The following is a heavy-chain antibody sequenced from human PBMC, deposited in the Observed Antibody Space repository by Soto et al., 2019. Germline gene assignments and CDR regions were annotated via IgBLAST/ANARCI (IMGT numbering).Heavy chain of an antibody. V-gene: IGHV3-33*01. CDR3: ASDDDYGDNGLDY. Sequence: QVQLVESGGGVVQPGRSLRLSCAASGFSFSSYGMHWVRQAPGKGLEWVAVILDDGSDKDYTDAVKGRFTISRDNSKNTLYLEMNSLRAEDTAVYYCASDDDYGDNGLDYWGQGTLVTVSS. D-gene: IGHD4-17*01. J-gene: IGHJ4*02. CDR1: GFSFSSYG. CDR2: ILDDGSDK.